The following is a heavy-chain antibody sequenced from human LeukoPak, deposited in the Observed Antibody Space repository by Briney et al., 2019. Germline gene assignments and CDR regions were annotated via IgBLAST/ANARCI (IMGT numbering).Heavy chain of an antibody. J-gene: IGHJ4*02. V-gene: IGHV3-33*05. CDR1: GFTFSRHG. CDR2: IACDGSRQ. D-gene: IGHD3-22*01. CDR3: ARFTGGDSSGYYES. Sequence: GGSLRLSCAASGFTFSRHGMHWVRLAPGKGLEWVAFIACDGSRQTYADSVKGRFSISRDNSKNMVWLQMNSLRAEDTAVYCCARFTGGDSSGYYESWGQGTLVTVSS.